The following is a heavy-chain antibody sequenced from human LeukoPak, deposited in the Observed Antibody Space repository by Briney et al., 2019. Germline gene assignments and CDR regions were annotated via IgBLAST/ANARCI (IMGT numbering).Heavy chain of an antibody. J-gene: IGHJ4*02. Sequence: GGALRLSCAASGFTFSSYAMSWVRQAPGKGLEWVSAISGSGGSTYYADSVKGRFTISRDNSKNTLYLQMNSLRAEDTAVYYCAKGYYYDSSGYYYHILFDYWGQGTLVTVSS. D-gene: IGHD3-22*01. CDR3: AKGYYYDSSGYYYHILFDY. CDR1: GFTFSSYA. V-gene: IGHV3-23*01. CDR2: ISGSGGST.